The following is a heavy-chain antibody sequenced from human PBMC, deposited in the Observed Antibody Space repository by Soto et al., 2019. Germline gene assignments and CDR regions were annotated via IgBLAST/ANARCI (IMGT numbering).Heavy chain of an antibody. CDR3: ARGTKYYDYIWGSYSPPVGLDY. CDR1: GGSFSGYY. D-gene: IGHD3-16*01. V-gene: IGHV4-34*01. CDR2: INHSGST. Sequence: SETLSLTCAVYGGSFSGYYWSWIRQPPGKGLEWIGEINHSGSTNYNPSLKSRVTISVDTSKNQFSLKLSSVTAADTAVYYCARGTKYYDYIWGSYSPPVGLDYWGQGTLVTVSS. J-gene: IGHJ4*02.